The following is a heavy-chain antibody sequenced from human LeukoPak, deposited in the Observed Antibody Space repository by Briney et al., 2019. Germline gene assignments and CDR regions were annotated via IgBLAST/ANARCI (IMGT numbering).Heavy chain of an antibody. D-gene: IGHD2-2*01. Sequence: SETLSLTCAVYGGSFSGYYWSWLRQPPGKGLEWIGEINHSGSTNYNPSLKSRVTISVDTSKNQFSLKLSSVTAADTAVYYCARGGIVVVPAATRFDPWGQGTLVTVSS. CDR1: GGSFSGYY. CDR3: ARGGIVVVPAATRFDP. CDR2: INHSGST. V-gene: IGHV4-34*01. J-gene: IGHJ5*02.